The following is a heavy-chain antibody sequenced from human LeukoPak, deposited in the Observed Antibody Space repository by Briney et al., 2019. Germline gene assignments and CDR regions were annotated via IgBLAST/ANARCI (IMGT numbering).Heavy chain of an antibody. J-gene: IGHJ4*02. Sequence: GGSLRLSCAASGFTFSSYAMSWVRQAPGKGLEWVSAISGSGGSTYYADSVKGRFTISRDNSKNTLYLQMNSLRAEDTAVYYCAKMRGKDIVVVPAAPRKYFDYWGQGTLVTVSS. CDR1: GFTFSSYA. D-gene: IGHD2-2*01. V-gene: IGHV3-23*01. CDR2: ISGSGGST. CDR3: AKMRGKDIVVVPAAPRKYFDY.